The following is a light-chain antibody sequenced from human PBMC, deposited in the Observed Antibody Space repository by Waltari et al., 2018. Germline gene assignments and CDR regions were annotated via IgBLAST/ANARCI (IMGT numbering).Light chain of an antibody. V-gene: IGLV1-51*02. CDR1: SSKIGNNY. CDR3: GTWDASLGGI. J-gene: IGLJ1*01. Sequence: QSVLTQPPSVSAAPGQTVTISCSADSSKIGNNYVSWYQHFQGTAPKLLIYEKNSRPSGIPDRFSGSKSGTSATLGITGLQTGDEADYYCGTWDASLGGIFGTGTKVTVL. CDR2: EKN.